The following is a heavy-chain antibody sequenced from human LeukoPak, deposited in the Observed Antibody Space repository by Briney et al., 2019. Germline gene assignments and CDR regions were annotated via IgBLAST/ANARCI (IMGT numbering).Heavy chain of an antibody. CDR3: ARVDLGDYVWFDP. CDR1: GFTFSSYS. D-gene: IGHD4-17*01. J-gene: IGHJ5*02. CDR2: ISSSSSYI. V-gene: IGHV3-21*01. Sequence: GGSLRLSCAASGFTFSSYSMNWVRQAPGKGLEWVSSISSSSSYIYYADSVKGRFTISRDNAKNSLYLQMNSLRAEDTAVYYCARVDLGDYVWFDPWGQGTLVTVSS.